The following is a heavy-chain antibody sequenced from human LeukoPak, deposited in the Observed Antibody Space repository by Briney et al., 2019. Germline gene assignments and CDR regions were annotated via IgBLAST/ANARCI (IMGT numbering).Heavy chain of an antibody. D-gene: IGHD2-15*01. CDR3: ARARGGGSYSRGKYRYGMDV. J-gene: IGHJ6*02. Sequence: GGSLRLSCAASGVSFSNYIMNWVRQAPGKGLEWVASISATSAYIWYADSVRGRFTISRDNANNSLDLQMNSLRAEDTAVYFCARARGGGSYSRGKYRYGMDVWGQGTTVIVSS. CDR2: ISATSAYI. CDR1: GVSFSNYI. V-gene: IGHV3-21*01.